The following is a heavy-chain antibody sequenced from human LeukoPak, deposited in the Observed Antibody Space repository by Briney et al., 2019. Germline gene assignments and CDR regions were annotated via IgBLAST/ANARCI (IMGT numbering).Heavy chain of an antibody. CDR1: GYTFTDYY. CDR2: INPNNDDT. V-gene: IGHV1-2*04. J-gene: IGHJ4*02. Sequence: ASVKVSRKASGYTFTDYYTHWLRQAPGQGLEWMGWINPNNDDTKYAQKFQGWVTMTKDTSINTAYMELRRLTSDDTAVYFCARVPGGLSYFFDRWGQGTLVTVSS. CDR3: ARVPGGLSYFFDR. D-gene: IGHD5-12*01.